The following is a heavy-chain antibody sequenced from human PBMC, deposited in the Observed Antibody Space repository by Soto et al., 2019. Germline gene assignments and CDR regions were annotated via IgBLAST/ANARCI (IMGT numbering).Heavy chain of an antibody. V-gene: IGHV3-30-3*01. CDR2: TSNDGSKQ. Sequence: QVQLVESGGGVVQPGRSLRLSCAASGFTFSTYAMHWVRQAPGKGLEWVGVTSNDGSKQYYGDSVKGRFTISRDNSKDTVYLQMNSLKPEDTAVYFCARVWFGVVEPAAPGLYWGQGTLVTVSS. CDR1: GFTFSTYA. J-gene: IGHJ4*02. CDR3: ARVWFGVVEPAAPGLY. D-gene: IGHD2-2*01.